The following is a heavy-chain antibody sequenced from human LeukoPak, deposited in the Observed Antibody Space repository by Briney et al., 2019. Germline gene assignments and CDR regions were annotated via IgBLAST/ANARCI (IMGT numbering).Heavy chain of an antibody. CDR2: INPNSGGT. D-gene: IGHD3-10*01. CDR3: ARGPMVRGVYYYYYYMDV. J-gene: IGHJ6*03. Sequence: GASVKVSCKASGYTFTGYYMHWVRQAPGQGLEWMGWINPNSGGTNYAQKFQGRVTMTRDTSISTAYMELSRLRSEDTAVYYCARGPMVRGVYYYYYYMDVWGKGTTVTVSS. V-gene: IGHV1-2*02. CDR1: GYTFTGYY.